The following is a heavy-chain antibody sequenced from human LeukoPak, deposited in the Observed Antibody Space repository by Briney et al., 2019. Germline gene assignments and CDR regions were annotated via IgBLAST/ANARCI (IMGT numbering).Heavy chain of an antibody. CDR1: GFTFDDFA. CDR2: ISWNGDKI. V-gene: IGHV3-9*01. J-gene: IGHJ4*02. Sequence: GGSLRLSCTVSGFTFDDFAMHWVRQTPGKGLEWVSAISWNGDKIEYADSVKGRFTISRDNAKNSLYLQMNSLRAEDTAFYYCARGKNEYQMLGSYFDYWGQGALVTVSA. CDR3: ARGKNEYQMLGSYFDY. D-gene: IGHD2-2*01.